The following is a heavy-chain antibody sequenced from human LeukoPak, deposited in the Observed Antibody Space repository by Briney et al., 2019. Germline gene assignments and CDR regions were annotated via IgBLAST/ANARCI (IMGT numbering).Heavy chain of an antibody. V-gene: IGHV3-23*01. D-gene: IGHD1-26*01. CDR3: AREKSLATPRWFDP. Sequence: GGSLRLSCAASGFTFSTYAMSWVRQAPARGLEWVSSIRGGGDTFYADSVKGRFTISRDNSKNTLYLQMNSLRAEDTAAYYCAREKSLATPRWFDPWGQGTLVTVSS. J-gene: IGHJ5*02. CDR2: IRGGGDT. CDR1: GFTFSTYA.